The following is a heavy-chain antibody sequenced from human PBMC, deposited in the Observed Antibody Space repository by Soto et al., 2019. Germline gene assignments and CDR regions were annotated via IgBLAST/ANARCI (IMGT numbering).Heavy chain of an antibody. CDR1: GGSISSGGYY. J-gene: IGHJ5*02. V-gene: IGHV4-31*03. CDR3: ARSVYP. CDR2: IFYSGTT. Sequence: QVQLQESGPGLVKPSQTLSLTCTVSGGSISSGGYYWSWIRQHPGKGLEWIGYIFYSGTTYYNPYLKSRVAVSVDMSRRQFSLTRSSVTAADTAVYYCARSVYPWGQGNLVTVSS.